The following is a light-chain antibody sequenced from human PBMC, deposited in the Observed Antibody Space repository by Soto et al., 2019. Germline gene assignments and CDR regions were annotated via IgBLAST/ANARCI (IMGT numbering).Light chain of an antibody. CDR2: KVS. Sequence: DVVMTQSPLSLPVTLGQPASISCRPSQSLVYSDGNTYLNWFQQRPGQSSRRLIYKVSNRDSGVPDIISGRGAGTDFTLKSSSVEAEDVGVYYSMHATHGPYTFGQGTKLEIK. CDR3: MHATHGPYT. V-gene: IGKV2-30*01. J-gene: IGKJ2*01. CDR1: QSLVYSDGNTY.